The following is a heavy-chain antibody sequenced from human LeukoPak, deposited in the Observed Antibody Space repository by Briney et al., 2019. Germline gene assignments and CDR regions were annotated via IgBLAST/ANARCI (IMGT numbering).Heavy chain of an antibody. CDR3: ASSGILTGYYS. Sequence: ASVKVSCKASGYTFTSYGISWVRQAPGQGLEWMGWISAYNGNTNYAQKLQGRVTMTTDTSTSTAYMELSSLRSEDTAVYYCASSGILTGYYSWGQGTLVTVSS. CDR1: GYTFTSYG. V-gene: IGHV1-18*01. J-gene: IGHJ5*02. CDR2: ISAYNGNT. D-gene: IGHD3-9*01.